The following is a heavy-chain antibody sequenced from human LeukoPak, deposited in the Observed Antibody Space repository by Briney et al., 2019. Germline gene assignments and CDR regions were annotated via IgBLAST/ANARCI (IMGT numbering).Heavy chain of an antibody. Sequence: PSETLSLTCTVSGGSISSYYWSWLRQPPGKGLEWIGYIYYSGSTNYKPSLKSGVTISVETSKNKCSLKLRSVTAADTAVYYCARVTGYMIEDYFDYWGQGTLVTVSS. CDR3: ARVTGYMIEDYFDY. V-gene: IGHV4-59*01. D-gene: IGHD3-22*01. J-gene: IGHJ4*02. CDR2: IYYSGST. CDR1: GGSISSYY.